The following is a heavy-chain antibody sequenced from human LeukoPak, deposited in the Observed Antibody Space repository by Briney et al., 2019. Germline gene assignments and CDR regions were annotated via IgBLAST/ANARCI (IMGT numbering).Heavy chain of an antibody. CDR2: ISGNGDIA. D-gene: IGHD2-15*01. J-gene: IGHJ4*02. CDR3: ARVKRDCSGGSCYSYDY. CDR1: RFTFNTYA. V-gene: IGHV3-23*01. Sequence: GGSLRLSCVASRFTFNTYAVNWVRQAPGKGLEWVSAISGNGDIAYYADSVRGRFTISRDNSKNTLYLQMNSLRAEDTAVYYCARVKRDCSGGSCYSYDYWGQGTLVTVSS.